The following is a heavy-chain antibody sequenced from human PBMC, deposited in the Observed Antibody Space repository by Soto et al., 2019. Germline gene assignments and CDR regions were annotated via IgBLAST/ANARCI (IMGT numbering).Heavy chain of an antibody. D-gene: IGHD3-16*01. V-gene: IGHV3-30*19. J-gene: IGHJ1*01. Sequence: QVQLVESGGGVVQPGTSLRVSCVGSGFTFRRYVIHWVRQPPGKGLEWVALTSYDGSDKYYGDSVRGRFTISRDNSRNTVDLQMDSLRLEDTALYYCARWGTRGGLDVWGQGTLVSVSS. CDR2: TSYDGSDK. CDR3: ARWGTRGGLDV. CDR1: GFTFRRYV.